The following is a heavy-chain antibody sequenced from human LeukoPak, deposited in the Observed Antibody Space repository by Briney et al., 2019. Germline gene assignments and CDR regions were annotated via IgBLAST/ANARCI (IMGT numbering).Heavy chain of an antibody. CDR1: GGTFSSYA. CDR3: ARGMGEVAGTRYYCYGMGV. V-gene: IGHV1-69*13. J-gene: IGHJ6*02. Sequence: ASVKVSCKASGGTFSSYAISWVRQAPGQGLEWMGGIIPIFGTANYAQKFQGRVTITADESTSTAYMELSSLRSEDTAVYYCARGMGEVAGTRYYCYGMGVWGQGTTVTVSS. D-gene: IGHD6-19*01. CDR2: IIPIFGTA.